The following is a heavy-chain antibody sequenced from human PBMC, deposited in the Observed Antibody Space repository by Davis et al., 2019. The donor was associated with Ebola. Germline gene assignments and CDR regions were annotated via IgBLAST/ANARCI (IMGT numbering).Heavy chain of an antibody. J-gene: IGHJ2*01. V-gene: IGHV4-34*01. Sequence: PSETLSLTCAVYGGSFSGYYWSWIRQPPGKGLEWIGEINHSGSTNYNPSLKSRVTISVDTSKNQFSLKLNSVTAADTAVYYCARGIGGSPWYFDLWGRGTLVTVSS. D-gene: IGHD3-10*01. CDR3: ARGIGGSPWYFDL. CDR2: INHSGST. CDR1: GGSFSGYY.